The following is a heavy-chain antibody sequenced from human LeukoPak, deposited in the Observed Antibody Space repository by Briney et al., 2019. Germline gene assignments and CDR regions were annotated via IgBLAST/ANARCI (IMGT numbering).Heavy chain of an antibody. CDR3: ARGATVTGGDAFDI. D-gene: IGHD4-17*01. J-gene: IGHJ3*02. CDR2: IYYSGST. V-gene: IGHV4-59*01. Sequence: PSETLSLTCTVSGGSISSYYWNWIRQPPGRGLEWIGYIYYSGSTNYNPSLKSRVTISVDTSKNQFSLKLSSVTAADTAVYYCARGATVTGGDAFDIWGQGTMVTVSS. CDR1: GGSISSYY.